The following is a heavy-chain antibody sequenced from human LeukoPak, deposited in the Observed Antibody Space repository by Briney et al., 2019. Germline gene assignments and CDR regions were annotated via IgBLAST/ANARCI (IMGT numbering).Heavy chain of an antibody. CDR3: TSTQRSYYYGSSGYPGNYYYMDV. D-gene: IGHD3-22*01. CDR2: IRSKANSYAT. CDR1: GFTFSGSA. V-gene: IGHV3-73*01. Sequence: GGSLRLSCAASGFTFSGSAMHWVRQASGKGLEWVGRIRSKANSYATAYAASVKGRFTISRDDSKNTAYLQMNSLKTEDTAVYYCTSTQRSYYYGSSGYPGNYYYMDVWGKGTTVTVSS. J-gene: IGHJ6*03.